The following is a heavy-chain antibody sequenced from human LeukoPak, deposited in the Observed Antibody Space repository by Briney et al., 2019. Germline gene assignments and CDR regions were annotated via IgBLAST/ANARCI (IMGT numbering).Heavy chain of an antibody. V-gene: IGHV3-74*01. CDR1: GFTLSGYW. CDR2: INPDGSTT. CDR3: ARGRSSGWYYFDY. Sequence: PGGSLRLSCAASGFTLSGYWIHWVRQAPGKGLVWVARINPDGSTTSYADSVQGRFTISRDNAKDTLYLQMHSLRAEDTAVYYCARGRSSGWYYFDYWGQGTLVTVSS. J-gene: IGHJ4*02. D-gene: IGHD6-19*01.